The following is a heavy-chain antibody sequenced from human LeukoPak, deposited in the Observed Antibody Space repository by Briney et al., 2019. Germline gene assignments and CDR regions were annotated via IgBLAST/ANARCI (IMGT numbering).Heavy chain of an antibody. CDR1: GGSISSSSHY. CDR3: ARIVDTAIIDY. V-gene: IGHV4-39*07. D-gene: IGHD5-18*01. Sequence: PSETLSLTCTVSGGSISSSSHYWGWIRQPPGKGLEWVGSIYYSGSTNYNPSLKSRVTISVDTSKNQFSLKLSSVTAADTAVYYCARIVDTAIIDYWGQGALVTVSS. J-gene: IGHJ4*02. CDR2: IYYSGST.